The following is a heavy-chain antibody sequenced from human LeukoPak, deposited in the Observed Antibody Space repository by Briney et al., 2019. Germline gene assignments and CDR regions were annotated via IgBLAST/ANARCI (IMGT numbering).Heavy chain of an antibody. J-gene: IGHJ6*02. V-gene: IGHV4-59*01. CDR1: GGSISSYY. Sequence: SETLSLTCTVSGGSISSYYWSWIRQPPGKGLEWIGYIYYSGSTNYNPSLKSRVTISVDTSKNQFSLKLSSVTAADTAVYYCARRGIPNAMNTVTNYGMDVWGQGTTVTVSS. CDR2: IYYSGST. CDR3: ARRGIPNAMNTVTNYGMDV. D-gene: IGHD4-17*01.